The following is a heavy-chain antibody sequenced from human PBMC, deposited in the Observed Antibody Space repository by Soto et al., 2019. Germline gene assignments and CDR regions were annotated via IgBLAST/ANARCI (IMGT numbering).Heavy chain of an antibody. Sequence: QLQLQESGPGLVKPSATLSLTCTVSGGSISSSSYYWGWIRHPPGKGLEWIGSIYYSGNTYYTPSLKSRVTISVDTSKTQFSLKLSSVTAADTAVYYCAREGGRYCTGGSCQVDYWGQGPLVTVSS. CDR3: AREGGRYCTGGSCQVDY. J-gene: IGHJ4*02. CDR1: GGSISSSSYY. CDR2: IYYSGNT. V-gene: IGHV4-39*02. D-gene: IGHD2-15*01.